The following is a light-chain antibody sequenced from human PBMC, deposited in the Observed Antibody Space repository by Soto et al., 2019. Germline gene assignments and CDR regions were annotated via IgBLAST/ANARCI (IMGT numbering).Light chain of an antibody. V-gene: IGKV3-20*01. Sequence: VLTQYRGTLSLSPGERATLSCRASQSVSSNLAWYQHKPGQAPRLLIYGASTRATGIPDRFSGSRSGTDFTLTISRLEPEDFAVYFCQLYGSSRWTFGQGTKVDIK. CDR3: QLYGSSRWT. CDR1: QSVSSN. J-gene: IGKJ1*01. CDR2: GAS.